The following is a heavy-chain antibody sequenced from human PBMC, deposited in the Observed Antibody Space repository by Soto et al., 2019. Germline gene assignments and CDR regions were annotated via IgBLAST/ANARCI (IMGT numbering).Heavy chain of an antibody. CDR1: GYDFSDKS. Sequence: ASVKFSCKTAGYDFSDKSINWVRQAPGQVLECLVWIAVYKGYTEYXXNFQDRIXXTSDSSTNRVXMELRXLRSDDTAVYYCAKKPNGFDSWARGTLVTVSS. CDR3: AKKPNGFDS. CDR2: IAVYKGYT. V-gene: IGHV1-18*01. J-gene: IGHJ5*01.